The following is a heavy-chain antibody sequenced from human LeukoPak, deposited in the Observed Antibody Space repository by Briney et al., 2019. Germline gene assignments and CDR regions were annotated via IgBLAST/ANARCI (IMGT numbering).Heavy chain of an antibody. D-gene: IGHD3-22*01. V-gene: IGHV5-51*01. Sequence: GESLKISCKGSGYSFTSYWIGWVRQMPGKGLEWMGIIYPGDSDTRYSPSFQGQVTISADKSISTAYLQWSSSKASDTAMYYCARHRVYYYDTSGHRGWFDPWGRGTLVTVSS. CDR2: IYPGDSDT. J-gene: IGHJ5*02. CDR1: GYSFTSYW. CDR3: ARHRVYYYDTSGHRGWFDP.